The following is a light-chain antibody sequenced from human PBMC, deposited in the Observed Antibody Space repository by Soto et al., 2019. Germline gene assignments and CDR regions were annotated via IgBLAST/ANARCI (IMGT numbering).Light chain of an antibody. CDR3: QQYNTWRSIS. J-gene: IGKJ5*01. CDR2: GAS. V-gene: IGKV1-39*01. CDR1: QNIRNY. Sequence: DIEMTQSPSSLSASIGDRVTITCRASQNIRNYLNWYQQKSGKAPKLLIYGASSLRSGVPSRFGGTGSGTDFTLTINSLESEDFAVYYCQQYNTWRSISFGQGTRLEIK.